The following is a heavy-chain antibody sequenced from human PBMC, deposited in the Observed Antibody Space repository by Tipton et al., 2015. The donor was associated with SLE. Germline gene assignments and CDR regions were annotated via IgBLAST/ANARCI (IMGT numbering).Heavy chain of an antibody. D-gene: IGHD3-3*01. J-gene: IGHJ4*02. Sequence: TLSLTCAVYDGSLSGYYWSWLRQSPGKGLEWIGEINHSGSTKYSSSLRSRVTISVDTFKNQFSLKLRSVTASDVAVYYCARGSYDLSPTGVSPNPRYFDYWGQGTLVTVSS. CDR2: INHSGST. CDR1: DGSLSGYY. V-gene: IGHV4-34*01. CDR3: ARGSYDLSPTGVSPNPRYFDY.